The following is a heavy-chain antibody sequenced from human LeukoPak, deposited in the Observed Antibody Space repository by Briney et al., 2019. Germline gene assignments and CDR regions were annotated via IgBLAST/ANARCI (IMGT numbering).Heavy chain of an antibody. CDR1: GFTFSSYS. D-gene: IGHD2-2*01. CDR3: AKAPNRIVVVPAVPVDY. V-gene: IGHV3-48*01. Sequence: GGSLRLSCIASGFTFSSYSMNWVRQTPGMGLEWISHISSSSRTIYYADSVKGRFTISRDNSKNTLYLQMNSLRAEDTAVYYCAKAPNRIVVVPAVPVDYWGQGTLVTVSS. J-gene: IGHJ4*02. CDR2: ISSSSRTI.